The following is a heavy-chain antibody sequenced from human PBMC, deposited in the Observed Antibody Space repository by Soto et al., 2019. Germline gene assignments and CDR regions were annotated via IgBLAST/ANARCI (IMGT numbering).Heavy chain of an antibody. CDR3: ARETITMVRGVHGNPYWFDP. CDR2: IHYSGTT. Sequence: SETLSLTCSVSGVSISRTTYYWGWIRQSPGKDLEWIGNIHYSGTTHYSPSLKSRVTISGDMSKNQLSLKVLSVTAADTAVYYCARETITMVRGVHGNPYWFDPWGQGTLVTVSS. V-gene: IGHV4-39*02. CDR1: GVSISRTTYY. J-gene: IGHJ5*02. D-gene: IGHD3-10*01.